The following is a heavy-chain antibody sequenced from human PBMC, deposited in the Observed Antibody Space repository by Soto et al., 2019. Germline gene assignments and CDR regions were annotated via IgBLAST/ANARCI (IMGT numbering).Heavy chain of an antibody. CDR1: GFTFSTSA. J-gene: IGHJ6*02. CDR2: ISGSGGTT. Sequence: WGSLRLSCTASGFTFSTSAMSCVRHAPFKWREWVSGISGSGGTTYFADSVEGRFAISRDNSKNTVYLQMNSLRAEDTAVYYCAKDVGYCSSTGCYDFYAMDVWGQGTTVTVSS. V-gene: IGHV3-23*01. D-gene: IGHD2-2*01. CDR3: AKDVGYCSSTGCYDFYAMDV.